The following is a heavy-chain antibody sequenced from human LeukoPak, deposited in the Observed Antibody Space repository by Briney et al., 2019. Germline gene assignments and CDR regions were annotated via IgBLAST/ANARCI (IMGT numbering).Heavy chain of an antibody. Sequence: GASVKVSCKASGGTFSSYAISWVRQAPGQGLEWMGGITPIFGTANYAQKFQGRVTITADESTSTAYMELSSLRSEDTAVYYCARGRDYYDSSGYYSYYFDYWGQGTLVTVSS. J-gene: IGHJ4*02. CDR1: GGTFSSYA. CDR2: ITPIFGTA. D-gene: IGHD3-22*01. CDR3: ARGRDYYDSSGYYSYYFDY. V-gene: IGHV1-69*13.